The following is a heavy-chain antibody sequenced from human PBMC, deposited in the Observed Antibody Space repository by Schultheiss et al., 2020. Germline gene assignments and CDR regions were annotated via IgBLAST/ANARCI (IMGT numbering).Heavy chain of an antibody. J-gene: IGHJ5*02. CDR2: IYYSGST. CDR3: ARGQMVRGEIVSANWFDP. D-gene: IGHD3-10*01. V-gene: IGHV4-59*12. Sequence: SETLSLTCTVSGGSISSYYWSWIRQPPGKGLEWIGYIYYSGSTNYNPSLKSRVTISVDTSKNQFSLKLSSVTAADTAVYYCARGQMVRGEIVSANWFDPWGQGTLVNVSS. CDR1: GGSISSYY.